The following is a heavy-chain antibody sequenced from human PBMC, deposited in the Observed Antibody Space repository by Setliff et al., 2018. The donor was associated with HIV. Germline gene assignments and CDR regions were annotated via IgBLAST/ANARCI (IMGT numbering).Heavy chain of an antibody. J-gene: IGHJ6*03. D-gene: IGHD3-3*01. CDR1: GYSFTSYW. CDR2: IYPGDSDT. V-gene: IGHV5-51*01. CDR3: ARQTGGVVITRYMDV. Sequence: PGESLTISCKGSGYSFTSYWIGWVRQMPGKGLEWMGIIYPGDSDTRYSPSFQGQITISADKSISTAYLQWSSLKASDTAMYYCARQTGGVVITRYMDVWGKGTTVTVSS.